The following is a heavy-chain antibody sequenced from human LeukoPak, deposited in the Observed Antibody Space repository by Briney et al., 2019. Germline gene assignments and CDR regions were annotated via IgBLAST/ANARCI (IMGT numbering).Heavy chain of an antibody. CDR2: IFYSGST. V-gene: IGHV4-59*08. D-gene: IGHD3/OR15-3a*01. CDR1: GGSVSNYY. CDR3: ARGGYYDFWTGYD. J-gene: IGHJ4*02. Sequence: SETLSLTCTVSGGSVSNYYWSWIRQPPGKGLEWIGYIFYSGSTNQNPSLKSRVTISLDTSKNQISLKLKSVTAADTAVYFCARGGYYDFWTGYDWGQGTLVTVSS.